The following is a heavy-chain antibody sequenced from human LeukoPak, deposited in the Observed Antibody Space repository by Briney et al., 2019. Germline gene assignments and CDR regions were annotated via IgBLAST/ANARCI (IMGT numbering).Heavy chain of an antibody. V-gene: IGHV3-49*04. CDR1: GFTFGDYA. J-gene: IGHJ4*02. CDR2: IRSKAYGGTT. Sequence: GGSLRLSCTASGFTFGDYAMSWVRQAPGKGLEWVGFIRSKAYGGTTEYAASVKGRFTISRDDSKSIAYLQMNSLKTEDTAVYYCTRGRFGSYYGYWGQGTLVTVSS. D-gene: IGHD1-26*01. CDR3: TRGRFGSYYGY.